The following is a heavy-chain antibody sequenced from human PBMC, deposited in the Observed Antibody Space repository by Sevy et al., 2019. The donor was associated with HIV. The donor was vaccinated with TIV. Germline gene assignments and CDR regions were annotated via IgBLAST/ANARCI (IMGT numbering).Heavy chain of an antibody. Sequence: GGSLRLSCAASGFTFSSYSMNWVRQAPGKGLEWVSYISSSSSTIYYADSVKGRFTISRDNAKNSLYLQMNSLREEDTAVYYCARVQRYCDWLLDMNTIDYWGQGTLVTVSS. V-gene: IGHV3-48*02. CDR3: ARVQRYCDWLLDMNTIDY. CDR2: ISSSSSTI. J-gene: IGHJ4*02. D-gene: IGHD3-9*01. CDR1: GFTFSSYS.